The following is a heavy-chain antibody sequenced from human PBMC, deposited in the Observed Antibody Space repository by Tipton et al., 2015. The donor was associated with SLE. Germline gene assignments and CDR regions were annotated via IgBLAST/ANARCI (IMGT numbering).Heavy chain of an antibody. Sequence: SLRLSCAASGFTFSDYYMSWIRQAPGKGLEWVSYISSSSSYTNYADSVKGRFTISRDNAKNSLYLQMNSLRAADTAVYYCARGSRRWGRDAFDIWGQGTMVTVSS. CDR3: ARGSRRWGRDAFDI. V-gene: IGHV3-11*06. CDR2: ISSSSSYT. J-gene: IGHJ3*02. D-gene: IGHD6-13*01. CDR1: GFTFSDYY.